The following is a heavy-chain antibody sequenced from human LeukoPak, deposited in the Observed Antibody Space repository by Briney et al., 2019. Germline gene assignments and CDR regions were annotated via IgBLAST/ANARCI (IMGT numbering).Heavy chain of an antibody. CDR3: ARGLLDYYYYMDV. D-gene: IGHD2-15*01. CDR2: IIPIFGTA. V-gene: IGHV1-69*05. Sequence: ASVKVSCKASGGTFSSYAISWVRQAPGQGLEWMGGIIPIFGTANYAQKFQGGVTITTDESTSTAYMELSSLRSEDTAVYYCARGLLDYYYYMDVWGKGTTVTVSS. CDR1: GGTFSSYA. J-gene: IGHJ6*03.